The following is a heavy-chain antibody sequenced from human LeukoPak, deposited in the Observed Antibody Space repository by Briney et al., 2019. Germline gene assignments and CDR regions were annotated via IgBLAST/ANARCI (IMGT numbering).Heavy chain of an antibody. CDR2: ISAYNGNT. CDR3: ARGISYSYGYYFDY. CDR1: GYTFTSYG. D-gene: IGHD5-18*01. V-gene: IGHV1-18*01. Sequence: GASVKVSCKASGYTFTSYGISWVRQAPGQGLEWMGWISAYNGNTNYAQNLQGRVTMTTDTSTSTAYMELRGLRSDDTAVYYCARGISYSYGYYFDYWGQGTLVTVSS. J-gene: IGHJ4*02.